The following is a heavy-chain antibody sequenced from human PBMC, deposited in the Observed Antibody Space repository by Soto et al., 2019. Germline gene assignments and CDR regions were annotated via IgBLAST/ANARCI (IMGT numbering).Heavy chain of an antibody. D-gene: IGHD2-8*01. CDR1: GGTFSNYA. CDR2: VIPAFNSA. Sequence: QVQLVQSGAEMRKPGSSVKVSCKSSGGTFSNYAISWVRQASGQGLEWLGGVIPAFNSAQYAPKFQGRVAITADTSTSTAYMELSSLTSEDTAVYYCGRRANCGMDVWGQGTTVIVSS. V-gene: IGHV1-69*06. CDR3: GRRANCGMDV. J-gene: IGHJ6*02.